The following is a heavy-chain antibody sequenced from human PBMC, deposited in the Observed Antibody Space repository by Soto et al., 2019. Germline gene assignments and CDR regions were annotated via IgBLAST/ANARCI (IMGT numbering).Heavy chain of an antibody. Sequence: ASVTVSCKVSGYTLTELSMHWVRQAPGKGLEWMGGFDPEDGETIYAQKFQGRVTMTEDTSTDTAYMELSSLRYEDTAVYYCATGLAATMSFDYWGQGTMVTVSS. CDR2: FDPEDGET. CDR1: GYTLTELS. CDR3: ATGLAATMSFDY. D-gene: IGHD5-12*01. V-gene: IGHV1-24*01. J-gene: IGHJ4*02.